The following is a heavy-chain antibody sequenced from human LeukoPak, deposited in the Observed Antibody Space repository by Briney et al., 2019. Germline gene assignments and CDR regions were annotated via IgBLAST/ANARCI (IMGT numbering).Heavy chain of an antibody. Sequence: GRSLRLSCAASGFTFSSYGMHWVRQAAGKGLEWVAVIWYDGSNKYYVDSVKGRFTISRDNSKNTLYLQMNSLRAEDTAVYYCARESSAYFDYWGQGTLVTVSS. J-gene: IGHJ4*02. CDR3: ARESSAYFDY. CDR1: GFTFSSYG. V-gene: IGHV3-33*01. CDR2: IWYDGSNK. D-gene: IGHD2-15*01.